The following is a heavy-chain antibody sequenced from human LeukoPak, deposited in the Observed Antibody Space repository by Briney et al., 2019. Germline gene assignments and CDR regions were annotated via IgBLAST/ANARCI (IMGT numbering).Heavy chain of an antibody. CDR3: TRQDCSGGSCSYVDY. CDR2: IRSKPNSYTT. CDR1: GFTFSGFY. D-gene: IGHD2-15*01. J-gene: IGHJ4*02. V-gene: IGHV3-73*01. Sequence: GGSLRLSCAASGFTFSGFYMHWVRQASGKGLEWVGLIRSKPNSYTTVYAASVQGRFTISRDDSKNTAYLQMSSLKAEDTAVYYRTRQDCSGGSCSYVDYWGQGTLVTVSS.